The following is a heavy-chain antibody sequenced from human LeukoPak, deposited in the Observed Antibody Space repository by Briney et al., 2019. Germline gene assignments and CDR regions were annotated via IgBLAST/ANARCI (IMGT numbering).Heavy chain of an antibody. J-gene: IGHJ4*02. V-gene: IGHV3-7*05. CDR1: GFSLSGHW. D-gene: IGHD1-26*01. CDR2: IKAGGSEK. CDR3: AYRNNFEY. Sequence: PGGSLRLSCATSGFSLSGHWMNWVRQPPGKGLEWVAIIKAGGSEKYYVDSVKGRFTISRDDAKRTVDLQMDNLRTEDTAVYYCAYRNNFEYWGQGTLVTVSS.